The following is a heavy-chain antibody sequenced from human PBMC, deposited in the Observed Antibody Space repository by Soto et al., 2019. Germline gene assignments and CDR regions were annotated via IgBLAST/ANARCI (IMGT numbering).Heavy chain of an antibody. CDR3: AKSRLEQYFFDY. V-gene: IGHV4-31*03. J-gene: IGHJ4*02. D-gene: IGHD6-19*01. CDR2: IYYSGRT. CDR1: GGSISRGGYY. Sequence: QVQLQESGPGLVKPSQTLSLTCTVSGGSISRGGYYWSWIRQHPGKGLEWIGYIYYSGRTYYTPALKSRVSISVDASKIQFSVKLSSVTAADTAVYFCAKSRLEQYFFDYWGQGTLVTVSS.